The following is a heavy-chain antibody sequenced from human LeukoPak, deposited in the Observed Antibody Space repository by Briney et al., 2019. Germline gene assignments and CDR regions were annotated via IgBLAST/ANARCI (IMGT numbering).Heavy chain of an antibody. V-gene: IGHV1-18*01. CDR2: ISAYNGNT. D-gene: IGHD2-2*01. J-gene: IGHJ4*02. CDR3: ARRCSTPSCYQHSDS. CDR1: GYTFTSYG. Sequence: ASVKVSCKASGYTFTSYGISWVRQAPGQGLGWMGWISAYNGNTNYAQKLQGRVSMTTDTSTSTAYMELRSLRSDGTALYYCARRCSTPSCYQHSDSTGQGILVTVSS.